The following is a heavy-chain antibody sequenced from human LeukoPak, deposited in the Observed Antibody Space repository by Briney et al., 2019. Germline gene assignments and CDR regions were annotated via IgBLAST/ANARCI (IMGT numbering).Heavy chain of an antibody. D-gene: IGHD3-9*01. CDR3: ARALYDILTLYYFDY. CDR1: GFTFSSYS. Sequence: QPGGSLRLSCAASGFTFSSYSMSWVRQAPGKGLEWVSVIYSGGSTYYADSVKGRFTISRDNSKNTLYLQMNSLRAEDTAVYYCARALYDILTLYYFDYWGQGTLVTVSS. J-gene: IGHJ4*02. V-gene: IGHV3-66*01. CDR2: IYSGGST.